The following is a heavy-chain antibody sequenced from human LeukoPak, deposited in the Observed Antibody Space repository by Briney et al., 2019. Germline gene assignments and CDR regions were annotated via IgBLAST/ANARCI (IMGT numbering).Heavy chain of an antibody. CDR3: ARVVVRDANNYKDY. Sequence: ASVKVSCKASGYTFTGYYMHWVRQAPGQGLEWMGLVNPTSGGTNYAQKFQGRVTMTRDTSISTAYMELSRLRSDDTAVYYCARVVVRDANNYKDYWGQGTLVTVSS. D-gene: IGHD5-24*01. J-gene: IGHJ4*02. CDR2: VNPTSGGT. V-gene: IGHV1-2*02. CDR1: GYTFTGYY.